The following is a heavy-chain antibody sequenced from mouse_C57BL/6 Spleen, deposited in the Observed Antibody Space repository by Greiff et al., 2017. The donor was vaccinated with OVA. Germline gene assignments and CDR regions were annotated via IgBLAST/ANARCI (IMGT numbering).Heavy chain of an antibody. CDR2: IYPRSGNT. CDR3: AKAGAQAPYDY. D-gene: IGHD3-2*02. J-gene: IGHJ2*01. CDR1: GYTFTSYG. Sequence: QVQLKESGAELARPGASVKLSCKASGYTFTSYGISWVKQRTGQGLEWIGEIYPRSGNTSYNEKFKGKATLTADKSSSTAYMELRSLTAEDSAVYFCAKAGAQAPYDYWGQGTTLTVSS. V-gene: IGHV1-81*01.